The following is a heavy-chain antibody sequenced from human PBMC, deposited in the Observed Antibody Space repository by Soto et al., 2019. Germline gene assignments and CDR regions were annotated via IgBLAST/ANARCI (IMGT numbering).Heavy chain of an antibody. Sequence: EVQLVESGGGFVQPGGSLRLSCAASGFTFSSYDMHWVRQVIGKGLEWVAAVGPAGDTHYADSVKGRFIISRENVNNSMFLQMNSLRADDTAVYYCVRAGGVGATWSWFNPWGQGSLVTVSS. V-gene: IGHV3-13*01. CDR3: VRAGGVGATWSWFNP. CDR2: VGPAGDT. D-gene: IGHD1-26*01. J-gene: IGHJ5*02. CDR1: GFTFSSYD.